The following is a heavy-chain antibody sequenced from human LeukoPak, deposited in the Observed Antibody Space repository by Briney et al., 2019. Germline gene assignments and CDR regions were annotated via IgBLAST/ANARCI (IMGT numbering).Heavy chain of an antibody. CDR1: GYTFTSYG. V-gene: IGHV1-18*01. J-gene: IGHJ4*02. D-gene: IGHD2-2*02. Sequence: ASVKVSCTASGYTFTSYGISWVRQAPGQGLEWMGWISAYNGSTNYAQKLQGRVTMTTDKSTSTGYMELRSLRSDDTAVYYCARNTLDYWGPGILVTVSS. CDR2: ISAYNGST. CDR3: ARNTLDY.